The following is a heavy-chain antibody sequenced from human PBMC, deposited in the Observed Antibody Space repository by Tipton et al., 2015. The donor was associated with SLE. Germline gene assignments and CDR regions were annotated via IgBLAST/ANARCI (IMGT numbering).Heavy chain of an antibody. D-gene: IGHD1-1*01. CDR2: VSHSRST. CDR1: GGSFSGYA. CDR3: ARQLDGVDY. J-gene: IGHJ4*02. V-gene: IGHV4-34*01. Sequence: TLSLTCAVSGGSFSGYAWSWVRQPPGKGLEWIGEVSHSRSTNYNPSLKSRGTISLDTSNNQFSLRLSSVTAADTAVYYCARQLDGVDYWGQGTLVTVSS.